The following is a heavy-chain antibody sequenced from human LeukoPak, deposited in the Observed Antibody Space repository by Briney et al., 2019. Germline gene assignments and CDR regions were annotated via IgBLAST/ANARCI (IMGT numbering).Heavy chain of an antibody. D-gene: IGHD1-26*01. J-gene: IGHJ4*02. CDR2: IYYSGST. CDR1: GGSISSSSYY. Sequence: SETLSLTCTVSGGSISSSSYYWGWIRQPPGKGLEWIGSIYYSGSTYYNPSLKSRVTISVDASKNQFSLKLSSVTAADTAVYYCARHGSGSSTFGYWGQGTLVTVSS. V-gene: IGHV4-39*01. CDR3: ARHGSGSSTFGY.